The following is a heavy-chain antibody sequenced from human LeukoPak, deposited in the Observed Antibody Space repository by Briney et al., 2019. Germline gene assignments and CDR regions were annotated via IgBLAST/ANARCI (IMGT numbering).Heavy chain of an antibody. D-gene: IGHD3-10*01. CDR1: GYTFTGYY. J-gene: IGHJ5*02. V-gene: IGHV1-2*02. CDR3: ARVTMVRGVITRYNWFDP. CDR2: INPNSGGT. Sequence: GASVKVSCKASGYTFTGYYMHWVRQAPGQGLEWMGWINPNSGGTNYAQKFQGRVTMTRDTSISTAYMELSRLRSDDTAVYYCARVTMVRGVITRYNWFDPWGQGTLVTVSS.